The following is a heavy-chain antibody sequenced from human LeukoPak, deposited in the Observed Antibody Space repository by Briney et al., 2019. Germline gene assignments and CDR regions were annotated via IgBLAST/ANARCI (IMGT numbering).Heavy chain of an antibody. CDR1: GGSISSYY. D-gene: IGHD6-19*01. Sequence: SETLSLTCTVSGGSISSYYWSWIRQPPGKGLEWIGYIYYSGSTNYNPSLKSRVTISVDTSKNQFSLKLSSVTAADTAVYYCARGSGWHQKTTSDYWGQGTLVTVSS. V-gene: IGHV4-59*01. CDR3: ARGSGWHQKTTSDY. CDR2: IYYSGST. J-gene: IGHJ4*02.